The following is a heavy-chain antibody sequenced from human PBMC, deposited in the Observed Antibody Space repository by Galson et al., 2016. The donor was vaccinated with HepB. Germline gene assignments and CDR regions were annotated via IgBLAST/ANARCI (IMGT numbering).Heavy chain of an antibody. Sequence: SVKVSCKASGYTFSDYYLYWVRQIPGQGPEWMGWIHLKRGDTIYAQNFRGRVAMTRDTSTSTAYMELTRLKPDDTAIYYCAKGNGVSTWYGWFDPWGQGTLVTVSS. J-gene: IGHJ5*02. D-gene: IGHD6-13*01. CDR2: IHLKRGDT. V-gene: IGHV1-2*02. CDR1: GYTFSDYY. CDR3: AKGNGVSTWYGWFDP.